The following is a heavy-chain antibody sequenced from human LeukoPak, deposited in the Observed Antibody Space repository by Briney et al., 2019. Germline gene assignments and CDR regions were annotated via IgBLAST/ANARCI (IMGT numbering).Heavy chain of an antibody. D-gene: IGHD3-16*02. CDR3: AKDQFITFGGVIVKPPFDY. J-gene: IGHJ4*02. CDR2: ISGSGGST. CDR1: GFTFSSYA. Sequence: SGGSLRLSCAASGFTFSSYAMSWVRQAPGKGLEWVSAISGSGGSTYYADSVKGRFTISRVNSKNTLYLQMNSLRAEDTAVYYCAKDQFITFGGVIVKPPFDYWGQGTLVTVSS. V-gene: IGHV3-23*01.